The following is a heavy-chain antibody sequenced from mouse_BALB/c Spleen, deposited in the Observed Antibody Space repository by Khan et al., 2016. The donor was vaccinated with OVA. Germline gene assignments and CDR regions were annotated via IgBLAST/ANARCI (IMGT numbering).Heavy chain of an antibody. J-gene: IGHJ2*01. V-gene: IGHV2-9*02. Sequence: VKLQQSGPGLVAPSQSLSITCTASGFSLSSFGIYWFRQPPGKGLEWLGVIWAGGDTNYNSALMSRLSISKDNSKSQVFLKMNSLQTDDTAVDYCARDGCYIDYWGQGTTLTVSS. CDR3: ARDGCYIDY. CDR1: GFSLSSFG. D-gene: IGHD2-2*01. CDR2: IWAGGDT.